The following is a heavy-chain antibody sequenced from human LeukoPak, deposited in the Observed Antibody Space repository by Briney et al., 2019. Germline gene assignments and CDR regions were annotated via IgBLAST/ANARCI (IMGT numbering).Heavy chain of an antibody. J-gene: IGHJ4*02. V-gene: IGHV3-20*04. CDR1: GFTFDDYG. CDR3: AKSRVEYQLLDFDY. D-gene: IGHD2-2*01. CDR2: INWNGGST. Sequence: GGSLRLSCAASGFTFDDYGMSWVRQAPGKGLEWVSGINWNGGSTGYADSVKGRFTISRDNAKNTLYLQMNSLRAEDTAVYYCAKSRVEYQLLDFDYWGQGTLVTVSS.